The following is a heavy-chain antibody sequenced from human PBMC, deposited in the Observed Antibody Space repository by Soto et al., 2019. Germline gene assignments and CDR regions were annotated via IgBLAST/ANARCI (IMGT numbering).Heavy chain of an antibody. CDR3: AREPTIFGVVPVD. CDR1: GGSISSGDYY. CDR2: IYYSGST. V-gene: IGHV4-30-4*01. D-gene: IGHD3-3*01. J-gene: IGHJ4*02. Sequence: SETLSLTCTVSGGSISSGDYYWSWIRQPPGKGLEWIGYIYYSGSTYYNPSLKSRVTISVDTSKNQFSLKLSSVTAADTAVYYCAREPTIFGVVPVDWGQGTLVTVS.